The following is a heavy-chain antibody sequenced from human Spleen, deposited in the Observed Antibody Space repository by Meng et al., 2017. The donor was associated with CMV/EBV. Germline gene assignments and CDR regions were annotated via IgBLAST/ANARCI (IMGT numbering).Heavy chain of an antibody. CDR1: GYTFTSYY. Sequence: ASVKVSCKASGYTFTSYYMHWVRQAPGQGLEWMGLINPSGGSTSYAQKFQGRVTMTRDTSTSTVYMELSSLRSEDTAVYYCAREIGSGSRYYYGVDVWGQGTTVTVSS. V-gene: IGHV1-46*01. D-gene: IGHD3-10*01. CDR2: INPSGGST. CDR3: AREIGSGSRYYYGVDV. J-gene: IGHJ6*02.